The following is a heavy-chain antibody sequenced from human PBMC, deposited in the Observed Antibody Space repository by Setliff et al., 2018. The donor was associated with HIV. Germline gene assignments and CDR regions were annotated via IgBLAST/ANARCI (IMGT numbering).Heavy chain of an antibody. Sequence: LSLTCSVSGGSISSSTYYWGWIRQPPGKGLEWIGDIFYTGNTYYNPSLKSRVAISVDTSENQFSLKLNSVTAADTAVYYCARRGRDGVLIVFATGFDPWGQGTLVTV. CDR2: IFYTGNT. CDR1: GGSISSSTYY. CDR3: ARRGRDGVLIVFATGFDP. D-gene: IGHD2-8*01. J-gene: IGHJ5*02. V-gene: IGHV4-39*01.